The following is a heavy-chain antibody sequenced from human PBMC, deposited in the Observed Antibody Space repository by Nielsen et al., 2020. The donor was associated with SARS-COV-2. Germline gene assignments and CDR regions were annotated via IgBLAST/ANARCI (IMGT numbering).Heavy chain of an antibody. CDR2: IYHSGST. CDR1: GGSISSSNW. CDR3: ARLWDDFRIPHTFDP. Sequence: SETLSLTCAVSGGSISSSNWWSWARQPPGKGLEWIGEIYHSGSTNYNPSLKSRVTISVDKSRNQFSLKLSSVTAADTAVYYCARLWDDFRIPHTFDPWGQGTLVTVS. J-gene: IGHJ5*02. V-gene: IGHV4-4*02. D-gene: IGHD2/OR15-2a*01.